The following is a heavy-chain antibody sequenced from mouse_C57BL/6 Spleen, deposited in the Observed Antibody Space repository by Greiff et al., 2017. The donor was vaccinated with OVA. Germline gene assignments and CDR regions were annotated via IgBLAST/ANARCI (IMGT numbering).Heavy chain of an antibody. CDR3: TRSLLRSNYPYYFDY. CDR1: GYTFTDYE. Sequence: QVHVKQSGAELVRPGASVTLSCKASGYTFTDYEMHWVKQTPVHGLEWIGAIDPETGGTAYNQKFKGKAILTADKSSSTAYMELRSLTSEDSAVYYCTRSLLRSNYPYYFDYWGQGTTLTVSS. D-gene: IGHD2-5*01. CDR2: IDPETGGT. J-gene: IGHJ2*01. V-gene: IGHV1-15*01.